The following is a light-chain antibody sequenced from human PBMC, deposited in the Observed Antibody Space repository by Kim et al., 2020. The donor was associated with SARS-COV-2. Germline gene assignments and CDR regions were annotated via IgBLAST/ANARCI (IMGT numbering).Light chain of an antibody. CDR1: HEISSY. CDR3: QQYDSSPCT. Sequence: SATTGDRVNITCRTSHEISSYLAWYQQKPGKAPNLLMYAVSTWQSGVPSRFSGSGSGTDFTLTISCLQSEDFATYYCQQYDSSPCTFGQGTKLEI. J-gene: IGKJ2*01. CDR2: AVS. V-gene: IGKV1-8*01.